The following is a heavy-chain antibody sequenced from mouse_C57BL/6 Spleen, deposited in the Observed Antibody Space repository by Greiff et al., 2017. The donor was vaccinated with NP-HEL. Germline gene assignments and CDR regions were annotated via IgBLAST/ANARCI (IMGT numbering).Heavy chain of an antibody. CDR2: INPGSGGT. Sequence: QVQLKQSGAELVRPGTSVKVSCKASGYAFTNYLIEWVKQRPGQGLEWIGVINPGSGGTNYNEKFKGKATLTADKSSSTAYMQLSSLTSEDSAVYFCAGGNYEDAMDYWGQGTSVTVSS. J-gene: IGHJ4*01. V-gene: IGHV1-54*01. CDR3: AGGNYEDAMDY. CDR1: GYAFTNYL. D-gene: IGHD2-1*01.